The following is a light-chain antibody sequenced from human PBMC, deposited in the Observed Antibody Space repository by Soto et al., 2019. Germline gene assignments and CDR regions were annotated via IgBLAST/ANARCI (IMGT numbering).Light chain of an antibody. CDR3: CSYAGSSTLVV. V-gene: IGLV2-23*01. Sequence: QSVLTQPASVSRSPGQSITISCTGTSSDVGSYNLVSWYQQHPGKAPKLMIYEGSKRPSGVSNRFSGSKSGNTASLTISGLQAEDEADYYCCSYAGSSTLVVFGGGTQLTVL. CDR1: SSDVGSYNL. J-gene: IGLJ2*01. CDR2: EGS.